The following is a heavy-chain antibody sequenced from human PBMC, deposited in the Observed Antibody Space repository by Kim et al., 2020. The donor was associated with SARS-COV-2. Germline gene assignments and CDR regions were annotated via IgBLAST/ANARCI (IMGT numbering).Heavy chain of an antibody. D-gene: IGHD2-15*01. J-gene: IGHJ5*02. V-gene: IGHV1-2*02. CDR3: AREGVVVVAAGDWFDP. Sequence: KFQGRVTMTRDTSISTAYMELSRLRSDDTAVYYCAREGVVVVAAGDWFDPWGQGTLVTVSS.